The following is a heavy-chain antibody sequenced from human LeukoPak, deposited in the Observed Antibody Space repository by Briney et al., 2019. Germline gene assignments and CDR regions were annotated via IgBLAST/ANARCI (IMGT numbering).Heavy chain of an antibody. CDR3: ATRMDPYYYGSGSYLDY. J-gene: IGHJ4*02. CDR1: GFTFSNAW. V-gene: IGHV3-23*01. D-gene: IGHD3-10*01. Sequence: GGSLRLSCAASGFTFSNAWMSWVRQAPGKGLEWVSAISGSGGSTYYADSVKGRFTISRDNSKNTLYLQMNSLRAEDTAVYYCATRMDPYYYGSGSYLDYWGQGTLVTVSS. CDR2: ISGSGGST.